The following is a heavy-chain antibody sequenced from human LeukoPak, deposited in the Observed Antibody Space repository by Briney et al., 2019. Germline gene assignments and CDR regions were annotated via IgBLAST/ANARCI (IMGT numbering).Heavy chain of an antibody. CDR2: ISAYNGNT. CDR3: ARDEAYYYDSSGSVNAFDI. D-gene: IGHD3-22*01. V-gene: IGHV1-18*01. Sequence: ASVKVSCKASGYTFTSYGIIWVRQAPGQGLEWMGWISAYNGNTNYAQKLQGRVTMTTDTSTSTAYMELRSLRSDDTAVYYCARDEAYYYDSSGSVNAFDIWGQGTMVTVSS. CDR1: GYTFTSYG. J-gene: IGHJ3*02.